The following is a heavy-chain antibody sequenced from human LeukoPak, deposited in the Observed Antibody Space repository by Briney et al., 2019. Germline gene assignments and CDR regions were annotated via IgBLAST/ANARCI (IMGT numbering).Heavy chain of an antibody. J-gene: IGHJ3*02. Sequence: PSETLSLTCTVSGGSIFSNYWGWIRQSPGTGLEWIGYVYYSGSTMYNPSLRSRVTISVDTSKNQFSLKLSSVTAADTAVYYCARLKARDAFDIWGQGTMVTVSS. CDR2: VYYSGST. V-gene: IGHV4-59*08. CDR3: ARLKARDAFDI. CDR1: GGSIFSNY.